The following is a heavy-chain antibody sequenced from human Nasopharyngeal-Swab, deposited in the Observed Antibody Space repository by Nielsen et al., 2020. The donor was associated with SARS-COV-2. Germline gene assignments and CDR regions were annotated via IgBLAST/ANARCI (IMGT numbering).Heavy chain of an antibody. CDR2: ISAYNGNT. J-gene: IGHJ3*02. CDR1: GYTFTSYG. CDR3: ARDRYSSGWTWYRPDAFDI. D-gene: IGHD6-25*01. Sequence: ASVKVSCKASGYTFTSYGISWVRQAPGQGLEWMGWISAYNGNTNYAQKLQGRVTMTTDTSTSTAYMELRSLRSDDTAVYYCARDRYSSGWTWYRPDAFDIWGQGTMVTVSS. V-gene: IGHV1-18*04.